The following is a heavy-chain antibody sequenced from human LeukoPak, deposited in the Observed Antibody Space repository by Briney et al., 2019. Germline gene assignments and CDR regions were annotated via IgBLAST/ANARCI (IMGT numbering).Heavy chain of an antibody. Sequence: PGGSLRLSCAASGFTFSDFSMNWVRQAPGKGLEWLSYISSSSGTIWYADSVKGRFTSSRDNAKNSLYLQMNSLRAEDTAVYYCVVHSVTSCYWGQGTLVTVSS. CDR2: ISSSSGTI. CDR1: GFTFSDFS. J-gene: IGHJ4*02. D-gene: IGHD5/OR15-5a*01. CDR3: VVHSVTSCY. V-gene: IGHV3-48*01.